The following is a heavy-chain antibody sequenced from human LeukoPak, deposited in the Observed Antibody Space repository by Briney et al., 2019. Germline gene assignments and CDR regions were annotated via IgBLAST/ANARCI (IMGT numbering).Heavy chain of an antibody. D-gene: IGHD3-9*01. J-gene: IGHJ4*02. Sequence: PSETLPLTCTVSGDSITGYYWGWIRQPPGKGLEWIGNIYYTGNTYYNASLKSRVTISVDTSKNQFSLKLSSVTAADTAVYYCARRRSYDILTGYYNGKHFDYWGQGTLVTVSS. CDR3: ARRRSYDILTGYYNGKHFDY. CDR1: GDSITGYY. V-gene: IGHV4-39*07. CDR2: IYYTGNT.